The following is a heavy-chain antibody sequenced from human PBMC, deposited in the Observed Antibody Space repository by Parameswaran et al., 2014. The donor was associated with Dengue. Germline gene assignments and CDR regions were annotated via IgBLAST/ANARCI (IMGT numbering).Heavy chain of an antibody. CDR3: ASGKRDYDFWSGYYTGPVFDY. CDR2: IYPGDSDT. Sequence: VRQMPGKGLEWMGIIYPGDSDTRYSPSFQGQVTISADKSISTAYLQWSSLKASDTAMYYCASGKRDYDFWSGYYTGPVFDYWGQGTLVTVSS. J-gene: IGHJ4*02. D-gene: IGHD3-3*01. V-gene: IGHV5-51*01.